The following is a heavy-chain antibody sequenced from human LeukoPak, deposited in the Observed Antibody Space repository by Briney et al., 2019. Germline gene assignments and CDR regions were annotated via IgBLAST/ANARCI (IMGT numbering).Heavy chain of an antibody. Sequence: SETLSLTCAVEGVFISSEYHWGWLRQPPGKGLEWIGTVCHGVTYYDPSLKSRVSISADTSKNLFSLNLSSVTAADTAVYYCARRGARSREGYNSELDNWGQGTLVTVSS. CDR3: ARRGARSREGYNSELDN. J-gene: IGHJ4*02. V-gene: IGHV4-38-2*01. D-gene: IGHD5-24*01. CDR1: GVFISSEYH. CDR2: VCHGVT.